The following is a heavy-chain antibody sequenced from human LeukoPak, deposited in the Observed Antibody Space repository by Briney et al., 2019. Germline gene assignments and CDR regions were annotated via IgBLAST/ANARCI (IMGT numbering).Heavy chain of an antibody. D-gene: IGHD4-17*01. Sequence: PGGSLRLSCAASGFTFSSYGMHWVRQAPGKGLEWVAVIWYDGSNKYYADSVKGRFTISRDNSKNTLYLQMNSLRAEDTAVYYCARGYGLYYYYMDVWGKGTTVTVSS. CDR2: IWYDGSNK. CDR3: ARGYGLYYYYMDV. V-gene: IGHV3-33*01. J-gene: IGHJ6*03. CDR1: GFTFSSYG.